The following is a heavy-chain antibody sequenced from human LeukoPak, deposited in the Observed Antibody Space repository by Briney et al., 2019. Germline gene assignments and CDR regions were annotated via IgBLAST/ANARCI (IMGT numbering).Heavy chain of an antibody. J-gene: IGHJ4*02. D-gene: IGHD4-17*01. Sequence: PGGSLRLSCRVSGFTVSRSYMTWVRQAPGKGLEWVSVIYSGGSTYYADSVKGRFTISRDNSKNTLYLQMNSLRAEDTAVYYCARADYAYFDYWGQGALVTVSS. CDR3: ARADYAYFDY. CDR2: IYSGGST. V-gene: IGHV3-53*01. CDR1: GFTVSRSY.